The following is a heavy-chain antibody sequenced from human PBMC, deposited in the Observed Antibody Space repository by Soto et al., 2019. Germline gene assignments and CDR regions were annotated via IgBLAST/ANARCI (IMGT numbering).Heavy chain of an antibody. CDR3: AGIRNYCSSTSCYSRDFDY. CDR2: INHSGST. CDR1: GGSFSGYY. Sequence: QVQLQQWGAGLLKPSETLSLTCAVYGGSFSGYYWSWIRQPPGKGLEWLGEINHSGSTNYNPSLKSRVTISVDASKNQFSLKLSTVTAADTAVDYCAGIRNYCSSTSCYSRDFDYWGQGTLVTVSS. V-gene: IGHV4-34*01. D-gene: IGHD2-2*01. J-gene: IGHJ4*02.